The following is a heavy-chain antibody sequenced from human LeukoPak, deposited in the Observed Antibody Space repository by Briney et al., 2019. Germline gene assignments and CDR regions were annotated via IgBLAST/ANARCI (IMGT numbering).Heavy chain of an antibody. CDR2: IGSSGSTI. V-gene: IGHV3-48*04. D-gene: IGHD6-19*01. J-gene: IGHJ4*02. CDR1: GFTFSSYG. Sequence: PGRSLRLSCEASGFTFSSYGMHWVRQAPGKGLEWVSNIGSSGSTIYYADSVKGRFSISRDNAKSSLYLQMNSLRVEDTAVYYCALLAVASDFDYWGQGALVTVSS. CDR3: ALLAVASDFDY.